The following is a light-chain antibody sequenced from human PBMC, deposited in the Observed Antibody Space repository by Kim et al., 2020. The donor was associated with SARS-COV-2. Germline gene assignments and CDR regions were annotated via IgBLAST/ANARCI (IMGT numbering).Light chain of an antibody. V-gene: IGLV2-23*01. CDR1: SSDVGSYNL. CDR2: EGR. J-gene: IGLJ1*01. Sequence: QSITISCTGTSSDVGSYNLVSWYQQHPGKAPKLMIYEGRKRPSGVSNRFSGSKSGNTASLTISGLQAEDEADYYCCSYAGSSTLYVFGTGTKVTVL. CDR3: CSYAGSSTLYV.